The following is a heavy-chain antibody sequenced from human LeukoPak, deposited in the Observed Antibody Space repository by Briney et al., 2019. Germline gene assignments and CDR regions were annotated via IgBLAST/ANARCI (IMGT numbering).Heavy chain of an antibody. CDR3: VRGSRISAKFL. V-gene: IGHV1-18*01. CDR2: ISTSTGDT. CDR1: GYSFILYG. D-gene: IGHD6-19*01. Sequence: ASVKVSCKTAGYSFILYGISWVRQAPGQGPEWMGWISTSTGDTKYTQKFQGRVTLTTDTSTTTVYMEMRSLTPDDTGMYYCVRGSRISAKFLWGQGTLVTVSS. J-gene: IGHJ4*02.